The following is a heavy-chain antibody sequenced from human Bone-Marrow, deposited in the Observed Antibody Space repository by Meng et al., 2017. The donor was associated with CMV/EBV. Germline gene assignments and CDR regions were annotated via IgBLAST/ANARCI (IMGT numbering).Heavy chain of an antibody. CDR1: GDSVSSNSAA. CDR2: TYYRSKWYN. J-gene: IGHJ6*02. CDR3: ARDLGLRFLEWLSDYYYGMDV. D-gene: IGHD3-3*01. V-gene: IGHV6-1*01. Sequence: SQTLSLTCAISGDSVSSNSAAWNWIRQSPSRGLEWLGRTYYRSKWYNDYAVSVKSRITINPDTSKNQFSLQLNSVTPEDTAVYYCARDLGLRFLEWLSDYYYGMDVWGQGTTVPVSS.